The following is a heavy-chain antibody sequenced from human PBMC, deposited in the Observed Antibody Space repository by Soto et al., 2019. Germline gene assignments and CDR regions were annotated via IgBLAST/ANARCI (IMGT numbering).Heavy chain of an antibody. CDR2: IYYSGST. CDR1: GGSISSSSYY. V-gene: IGHV4-39*01. J-gene: IGHJ5*02. D-gene: IGHD2-2*01. CDR3: ARRIVLPAADNWFDP. Sequence: SETLSLTCTVSGGSISSSSYYWGWIRQPPGKGLEWIGSIYYSGSTYYNPSLKSRVTISVDTSKNQFSLKLSSVTAADTAVYYCARRIVLPAADNWFDPWGQGTLVTVSS.